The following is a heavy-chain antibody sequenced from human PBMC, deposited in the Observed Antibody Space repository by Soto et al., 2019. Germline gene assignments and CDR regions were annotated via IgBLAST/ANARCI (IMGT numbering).Heavy chain of an antibody. Sequence: EAHLVESGGAVVQPGGSLRLSCVASGCSFDDHNMYWVRQASDQGLEWVSLISWDGETTYYADSVKGRFTISRDNSKNSLYLQLNAVTTEDTALYYCASSQGDYWGQGTLVTVAS. CDR1: GCSFDDHN. CDR2: ISWDGETT. V-gene: IGHV3-43*01. CDR3: ASSQGDY. J-gene: IGHJ4*02.